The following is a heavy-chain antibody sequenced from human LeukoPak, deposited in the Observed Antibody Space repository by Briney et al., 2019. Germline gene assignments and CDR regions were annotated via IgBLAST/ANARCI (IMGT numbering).Heavy chain of an antibody. CDR1: GYTFTSFY. CDR3: ARRGACSGSSCNLDY. Sequence: ASVKVSCKASGYTFTSFYIHWVRQAPGQGFEWMGIINPNGGSTSYAQKFQGRVTMTRDTSTSTVYLELSNLRSEDTAVYYCARRGACSGSSCNLDYWGQGTQVTVSS. D-gene: IGHD2-15*01. CDR2: INPNGGST. V-gene: IGHV1-46*01. J-gene: IGHJ4*02.